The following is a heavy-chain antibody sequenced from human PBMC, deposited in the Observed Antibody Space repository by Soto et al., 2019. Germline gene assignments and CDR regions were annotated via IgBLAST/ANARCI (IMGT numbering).Heavy chain of an antibody. J-gene: IGHJ5*02. Sequence: ASVKVSCKASGYTFTGYYMHWVRQAPGQGLEWMGWINPNSGGTNYAQKFQGRVTMTRDTSISTAYMELSRLRSDDTAVYYCARDGCSGGSCYSELAPCGQGTLVTVSS. CDR2: INPNSGGT. D-gene: IGHD2-15*01. V-gene: IGHV1-2*02. CDR3: ARDGCSGGSCYSELAP. CDR1: GYTFTGYY.